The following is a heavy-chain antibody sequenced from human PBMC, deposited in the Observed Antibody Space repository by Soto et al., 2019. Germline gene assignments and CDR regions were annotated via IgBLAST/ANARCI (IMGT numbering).Heavy chain of an antibody. CDR1: GFTFSDYY. CDR3: AKEYGRLDY. V-gene: IGHV3-11*06. J-gene: IGHJ4*02. Sequence: GGSLRLSCAASGFTFSDYYMSWIRQAPGKGLEWVSYISSSSGYTNYADSVKGRFTISRDNAKNSLYLQMNSLRGEDTAVYYCAKEYGRLDYWGQGTLVTVSA. CDR2: ISSSSGYT. D-gene: IGHD4-17*01.